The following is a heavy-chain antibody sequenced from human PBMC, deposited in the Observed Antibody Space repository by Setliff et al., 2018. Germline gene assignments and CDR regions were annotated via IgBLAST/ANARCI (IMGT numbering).Heavy chain of an antibody. J-gene: IGHJ3*02. CDR3: ATNSGGNTIDAFDI. CDR2: VDPEDGET. D-gene: IGHD2-15*01. V-gene: IGHV1-24*01. CDR1: GYTLTELF. Sequence: ASVKVSCKVSGYTLTELFMHWVRQAPGKGLEWMGGVDPEDGETIYAQKFQGRVTMTEDTSTDTAYMELSSLRSEDTAVYYCATNSGGNTIDAFDIWGQGTMVTVSS.